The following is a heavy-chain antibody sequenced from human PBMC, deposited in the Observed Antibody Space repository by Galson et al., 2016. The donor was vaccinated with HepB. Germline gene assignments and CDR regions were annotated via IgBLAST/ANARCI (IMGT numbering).Heavy chain of an antibody. CDR3: VRDISSGDYYYFAMDV. V-gene: IGHV3-21*01. CDR2: ISSNSRYI. D-gene: IGHD3-22*01. J-gene: IGHJ6*02. CDR1: GFIFSTYS. Sequence: SLRLSCAASGFIFSTYSMNWVRQAPGKGLEWVSSISSNSRYIFYEDSVKGRFTISRDNAKNSLSLQLNGLRADDTAVYYCVRDISSGDYYYFAMDVWGQGTTVTVSS.